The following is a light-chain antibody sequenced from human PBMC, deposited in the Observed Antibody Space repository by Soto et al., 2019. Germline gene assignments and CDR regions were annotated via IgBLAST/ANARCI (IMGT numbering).Light chain of an antibody. CDR2: PLS. V-gene: IGKV2-40*01. CDR1: QRLLASADGITY. CDR3: MQRIEVPLA. Sequence: IVMTQTPLSLPVTPGEPASISCRSSQRLLASADGITYLDWYLQKAGQSPQLLIYPLSYRASGGPDRVGGSGSGGDFTLKISRVEAEEVGVYYGMQRIEVPLAVGGGTKVEIK. J-gene: IGKJ4*01.